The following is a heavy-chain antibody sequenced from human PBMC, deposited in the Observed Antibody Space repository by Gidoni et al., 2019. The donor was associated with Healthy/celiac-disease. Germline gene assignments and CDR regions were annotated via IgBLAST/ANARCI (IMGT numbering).Heavy chain of an antibody. CDR1: GGSFSGYY. CDR2: INHSGST. Sequence: QVQLQQWGAGLLKPSETLSLTCAVYGGSFSGYYWSWIRQPPGKGLEWIGEINHSGSTNYNPSLKSRVTISVDTSKNQFSLKLSSVTAADTAVYYCARGQLTVTSPGYYYYGMDVWGQGTTVTVSS. D-gene: IGHD4-17*01. CDR3: ARGQLTVTSPGYYYYGMDV. V-gene: IGHV4-34*01. J-gene: IGHJ6*02.